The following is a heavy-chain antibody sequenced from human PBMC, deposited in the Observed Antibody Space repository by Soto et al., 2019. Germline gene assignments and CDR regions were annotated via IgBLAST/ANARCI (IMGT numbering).Heavy chain of an antibody. J-gene: IGHJ4*02. D-gene: IGHD1-26*01. CDR2: INAGNVNT. CDR1: GYTFSSYA. Sequence: QVQLVQSGAEEKKPGASVKVSCKASGYTFSSYAIHWVRQAPGQGLEWMGWINAGNVNTKYSQKFQGRVTITRDTSASTAYMELNSLRSEDTAVYYCARVDGTYWGQGTLVTVSS. V-gene: IGHV1-3*05. CDR3: ARVDGTY.